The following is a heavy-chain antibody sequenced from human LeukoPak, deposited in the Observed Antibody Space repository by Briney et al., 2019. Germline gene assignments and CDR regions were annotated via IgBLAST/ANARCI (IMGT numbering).Heavy chain of an antibody. D-gene: IGHD1-26*01. CDR2: IYYSGST. Sequence: PWESLSLTCAVSGGTFSSDWNNWSWIRQHPGQDLKWIGYIYYSGSTYYNPSLKSRVRISVDTSKNQFSLKLSSVTAADTAVYYCARDKLRGAFDIWGQGTMVTVSS. J-gene: IGHJ3*02. V-gene: IGHV4-31*02. CDR1: GGTFSSDWNN. CDR3: ARDKLRGAFDI.